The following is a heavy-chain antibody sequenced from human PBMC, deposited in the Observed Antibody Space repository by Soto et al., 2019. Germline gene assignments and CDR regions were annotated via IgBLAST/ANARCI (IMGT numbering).Heavy chain of an antibody. V-gene: IGHV2-5*02. CDR3: AHLVPGPLSFAY. D-gene: IGHD6-19*01. CDR2: IYWDNDR. CDR1: GFSFNTRGVG. J-gene: IGHJ4*02. Sequence: QITLKESGPSLIKPTQTLALTCTFSGFSFNTRGVGVAWIRRPPGKTLEWLAVIYWDNDRRYRPSLTDRLSITKDMSTKQVVLTMTNVDPVDTGTYYCAHLVPGPLSFAYWGQGALDTVSS.